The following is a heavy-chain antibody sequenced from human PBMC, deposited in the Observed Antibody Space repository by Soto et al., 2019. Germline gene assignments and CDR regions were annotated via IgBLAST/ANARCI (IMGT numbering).Heavy chain of an antibody. D-gene: IGHD6-13*01. J-gene: IGHJ4*02. CDR2: TTVDGSSI. CDR3: ARVRVAAAGGYFDY. Sequence: EVQLVESGGGLVQPGGSLRLSCAPSGSTFSYHWVHWVRQAPGKGLEWVSRTTVDGSSISYADSVKGRFTISRDIAKNTFYLQMSSLRAEDTALYFCARVRVAAAGGYFDYWGQGALVTVSS. CDR1: GSTFSYHW. V-gene: IGHV3-74*01.